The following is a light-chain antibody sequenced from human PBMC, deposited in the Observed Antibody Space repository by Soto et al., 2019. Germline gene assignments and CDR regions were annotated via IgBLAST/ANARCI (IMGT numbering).Light chain of an antibody. V-gene: IGKV3-20*01. CDR1: QNVVANS. Sequence: EIVLTQSPGTLSFFPGERATLSCRASQNVVANSLAWYQHKPGQGPRLLIYGISSRATGTPDRFTGSGSGTDFTLTIDKLEPEDFAVYYCQQYGTSPLTFGGGTKVEI. CDR2: GIS. J-gene: IGKJ4*01. CDR3: QQYGTSPLT.